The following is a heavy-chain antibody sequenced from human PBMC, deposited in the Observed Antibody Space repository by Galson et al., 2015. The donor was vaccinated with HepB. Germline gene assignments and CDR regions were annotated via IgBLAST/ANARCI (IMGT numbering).Heavy chain of an antibody. CDR1: GFTFSTYG. CDR3: AREGVVSGYDPDYLVY. Sequence: SLRLSCAASGFTFSTYGMHWVRQAPGKGLEWVAVLWYDGHNNYYADSVRRRFTISRDNSKNTLYLQMDSLRAEDTAVYYCAREGVVSGYDPDYLVYWGQGTLVTVSS. J-gene: IGHJ4*02. CDR2: LWYDGHNN. V-gene: IGHV3-33*01. D-gene: IGHD5-12*01.